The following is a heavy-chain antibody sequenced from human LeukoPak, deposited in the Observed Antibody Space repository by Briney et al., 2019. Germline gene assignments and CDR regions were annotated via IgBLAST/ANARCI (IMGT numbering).Heavy chain of an antibody. D-gene: IGHD3-9*01. V-gene: IGHV4-59*01. CDR1: GGSISSYY. CDR3: ASFYYDILTGGAFDI. CDR2: IYYSGST. J-gene: IGHJ3*02. Sequence: SETLSLTCTVSGGSISSYYWSCIRQPPGKGLEWIGYIYYSGSTNYNPSLKSRVTISVDTSKNQFSLKLSSVTAADTAVYYCASFYYDILTGGAFDIWGQGTMVTVSS.